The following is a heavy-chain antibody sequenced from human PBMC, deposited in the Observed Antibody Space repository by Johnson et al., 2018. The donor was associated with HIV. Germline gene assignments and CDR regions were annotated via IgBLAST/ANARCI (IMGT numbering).Heavy chain of an antibody. CDR3: AKPLVGATRDDAFDV. Sequence: QVQLVESGGGVVQPGRSLRLSCTASGFTFSSYGMHWVRQAPGKGLEWVAFIRYDGSNKYYADSAKGRFTISRDNSKNTLYLQMNSLSAEDTAVYYCAKPLVGATRDDAFDVWGQGTMVTVSS. CDR2: IRYDGSNK. D-gene: IGHD1-26*01. J-gene: IGHJ3*01. V-gene: IGHV3-30*02. CDR1: GFTFSSYG.